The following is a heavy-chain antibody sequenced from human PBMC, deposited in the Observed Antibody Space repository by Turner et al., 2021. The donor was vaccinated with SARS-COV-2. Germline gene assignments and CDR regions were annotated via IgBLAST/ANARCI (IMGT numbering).Heavy chain of an antibody. CDR2: IYYSGST. CDR1: GGPISSSSYD. D-gene: IGHD6-13*01. CDR3: ARHWEVAAAAYLARLDP. Sequence: QLQLQESGPGLVNPSETPSLTCTVSGGPISSSSYDWGWIRQPPGKGQGWVGGIYYSGSTYYNPSLKSRVTISVDTSKNQFSLKLTSVTAADTAVSFCARHWEVAAAAYLARLDPWGQVTLVTVSS. J-gene: IGHJ5*02. V-gene: IGHV4-39*01.